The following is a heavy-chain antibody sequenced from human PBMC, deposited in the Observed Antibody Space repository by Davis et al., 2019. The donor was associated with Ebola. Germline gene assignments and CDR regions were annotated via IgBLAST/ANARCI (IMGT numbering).Heavy chain of an antibody. J-gene: IGHJ6*02. D-gene: IGHD3-10*02. Sequence: ASVKVSCKASGGTFSSYAISWVRQAPGQGLEWMGWISAYNGNTNYAQKLQGRVTMTTDTSTSTAYMELRNLRSDDTAVYYCAREPMFYGMDVWGQGTTVTVSS. CDR2: ISAYNGNT. CDR1: GGTFSSYA. V-gene: IGHV1-18*01. CDR3: AREPMFYGMDV.